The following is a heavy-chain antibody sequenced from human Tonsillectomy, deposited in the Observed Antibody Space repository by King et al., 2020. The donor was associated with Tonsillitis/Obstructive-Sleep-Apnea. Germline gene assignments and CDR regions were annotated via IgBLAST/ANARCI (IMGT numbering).Heavy chain of an antibody. CDR1: GFTFSSYG. D-gene: IGHD4-11*01. CDR3: AKPYYSKGYDAFDI. Sequence: VQLVESGGGVVQPGRSLRLSCAASGFTFSSYGMHWVRQAPGKGLEWVAVISYDGSNKYYADSVKGRFTISRDNSKNTLYLQMNSLRAEDTAVYYCAKPYYSKGYDAFDIWGQGTTVTVSS. V-gene: IGHV3-30*18. CDR2: ISYDGSNK. J-gene: IGHJ3*02.